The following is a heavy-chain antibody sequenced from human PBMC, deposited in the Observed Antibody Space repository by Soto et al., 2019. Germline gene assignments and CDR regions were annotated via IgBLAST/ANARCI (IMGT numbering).Heavy chain of an antibody. J-gene: IGHJ4*02. CDR1: GFTFSSYS. V-gene: IGHV3-21*01. CDR3: ARSKYYYDSSGYYFFDY. CDR2: ISSSSSYI. Sequence: GALRVAGTASGFTFSSYSMNGVRQAPGKGLEWVSSISSSSSYIYYADSVKGRFTISRDNAKNSLYLQMNSLRAEDTAVYSCARSKYYYDSSGYYFFDYWGQGTLVTVSS. D-gene: IGHD3-22*01.